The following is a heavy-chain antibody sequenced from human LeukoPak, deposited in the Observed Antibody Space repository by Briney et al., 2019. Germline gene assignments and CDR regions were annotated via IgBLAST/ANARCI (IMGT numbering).Heavy chain of an antibody. CDR2: IYYSGRT. V-gene: IGHV4-59*08. J-gene: IGHJ4*02. CDR3: ARGGRDGYTLYPFDY. D-gene: IGHD5-24*01. Sequence: PSETLSLTCAVYGGSFSGYYWSWIRQPPGKGLEWIGYIYYSGRTNYNPSLKSRVTISVDTSKNQLSLKLSSVTAADTAVYYCARGGRDGYTLYPFDYWGQGTLVTVSS. CDR1: GGSFSGYY.